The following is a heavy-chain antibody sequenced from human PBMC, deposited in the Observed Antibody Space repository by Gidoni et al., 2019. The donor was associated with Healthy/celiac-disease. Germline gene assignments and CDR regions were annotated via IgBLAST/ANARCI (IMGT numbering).Heavy chain of an antibody. J-gene: IGHJ5*02. Sequence: EVQLVESGGGLVQPGGSLRLPCSASGFTFSSYSMHWVRQAPGTGLEYVSAISSNGGSTYYADSVKGRFTISRDNSKNTLYLQMSSLRAEDTAVYYCVKEGLHCSSTSCYTYNWFDPWGQGTLVTVSS. CDR1: GFTFSSYS. CDR3: VKEGLHCSSTSCYTYNWFDP. CDR2: ISSNGGST. V-gene: IGHV3-64D*06. D-gene: IGHD2-2*02.